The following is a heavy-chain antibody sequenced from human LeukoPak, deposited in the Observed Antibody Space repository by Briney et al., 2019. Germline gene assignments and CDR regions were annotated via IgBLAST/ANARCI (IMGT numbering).Heavy chain of an antibody. CDR3: AKDWAMVRGDDAFDI. J-gene: IGHJ3*02. CDR2: ISYDGSNK. V-gene: IGHV3-30*18. D-gene: IGHD3-10*01. CDR1: GFTFSSYG. Sequence: PGGSLRLSCAASGFTFSSYGMHWVRQAPGKGLEWVAVISYDGSNKYYADSVKGRFTISRDNSKNTLYLQMNSLRAEDTAVYYCAKDWAMVRGDDAFDIWGQGTMVTVSS.